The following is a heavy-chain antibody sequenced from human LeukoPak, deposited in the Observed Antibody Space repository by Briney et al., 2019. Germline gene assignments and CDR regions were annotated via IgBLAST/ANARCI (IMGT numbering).Heavy chain of an antibody. J-gene: IGHJ4*02. D-gene: IGHD3-22*01. Sequence: GGSLRLSCAASGFTFSDYYMSWIRQAPGKGLEWVSYISSSGSTIYYADSVKGRFTISRDNAKNSLYLQMNSLRAEDTAVYYCARDQPYYDSSGSLFDYWGQGTLVTVSS. CDR2: ISSSGSTI. CDR3: ARDQPYYDSSGSLFDY. CDR1: GFTFSDYY. V-gene: IGHV3-11*01.